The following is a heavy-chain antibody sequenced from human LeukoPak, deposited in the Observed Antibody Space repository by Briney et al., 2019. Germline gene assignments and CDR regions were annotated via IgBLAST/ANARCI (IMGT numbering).Heavy chain of an antibody. CDR3: ARAPRHQLLRSVGYYYYYMDV. CDR1: GGSLNTINW. Sequence: PSETLSLTCDVSGGSLNTINWWNWVRQPPEKGLEWIGEIFHSGTTHYNPSLKSRVTISVDTSKNQFSLKLSSVTAADTAVYYCARAPRHQLLRSVGYYYYYMDVWGKGTTVTVSS. CDR2: IFHSGTT. D-gene: IGHD2-2*01. V-gene: IGHV4-4*02. J-gene: IGHJ6*03.